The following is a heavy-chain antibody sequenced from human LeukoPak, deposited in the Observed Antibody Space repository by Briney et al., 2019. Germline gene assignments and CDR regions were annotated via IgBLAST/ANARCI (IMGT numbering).Heavy chain of an antibody. D-gene: IGHD5-12*01. CDR1: GYTFTSYA. Sequence: GASVKVSCKASGYTFTSYAMHWVRQAAGQRLEWMGWINAGNGNTKYSQKFQGRVTITRDTSASTAYMELSSLRSEDTAVYYCARDALGSGYPFDPWGQGTLVTVSS. CDR3: ARDALGSGYPFDP. V-gene: IGHV1-3*01. J-gene: IGHJ5*02. CDR2: INAGNGNT.